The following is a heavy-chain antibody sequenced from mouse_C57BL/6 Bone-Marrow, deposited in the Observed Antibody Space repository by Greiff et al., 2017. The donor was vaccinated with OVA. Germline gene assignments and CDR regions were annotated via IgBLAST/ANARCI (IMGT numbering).Heavy chain of an antibody. Sequence: QVQLQQPGAELVRPGPSVKLSCKASGYTFTSYWMHWVKQRPGQGLEWIGVIDPSDSYTNYNQKFKGKATLTVDTSSSTAYMQLSSLTSEDSAVYYCAPDGYYVPYYYAMDYWGQGTSVTVSS. V-gene: IGHV1-59*01. J-gene: IGHJ4*01. CDR2: IDPSDSYT. CDR1: GYTFTSYW. D-gene: IGHD2-3*01. CDR3: APDGYYVPYYYAMDY.